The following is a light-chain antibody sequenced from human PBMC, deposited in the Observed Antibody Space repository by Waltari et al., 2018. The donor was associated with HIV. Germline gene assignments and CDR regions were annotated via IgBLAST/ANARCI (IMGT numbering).Light chain of an antibody. CDR3: NSYVGSNNYI. CDR2: AVS. J-gene: IGLJ1*01. Sequence: QSALTQPPSASGSPGQSVTISCTGTSSDVGGYNYVSWYQHHPGKAPKLMIYAVSKPPSGVPDRFSGSKSGNTASLTVSGLQAEDEADYYCNSYVGSNNYIFGTGTKVTVL. V-gene: IGLV2-8*01. CDR1: SSDVGGYNY.